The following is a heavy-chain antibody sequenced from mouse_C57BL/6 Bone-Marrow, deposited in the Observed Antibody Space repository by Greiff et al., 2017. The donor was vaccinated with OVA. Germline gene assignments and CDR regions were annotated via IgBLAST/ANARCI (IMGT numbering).Heavy chain of an antibody. D-gene: IGHD1-1*01. CDR3: DNYGSSRRCAY. Sequence: QVQLQQSGPGLVQPSPRLSITCTVSGFSFTSYCIHWVRQSPGTGLEWLGVIWSGGSTDYNAAFISRLRISTDNSKSQVFFKMNSLQAADTAIYYCDNYGSSRRCAYWGQGTLGTVSA. CDR2: IWSGGST. J-gene: IGHJ3*01. CDR1: GFSFTSYC. V-gene: IGHV2-2*01.